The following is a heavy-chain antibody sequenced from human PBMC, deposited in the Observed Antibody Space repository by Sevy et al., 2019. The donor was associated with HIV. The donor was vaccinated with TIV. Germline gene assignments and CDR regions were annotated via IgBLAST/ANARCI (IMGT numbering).Heavy chain of an antibody. CDR2: IRQDGSEM. Sequence: GGSLRLSCAASRFTFSSFWMQWVRQAPGKGLEWVANIRQDGSEMYYVGSVKGRFTISRDNAKNALYLQMDGLRAEDTAVYYCARRYFDLWGQGTLVTVSS. J-gene: IGHJ4*02. CDR3: ARRYFDL. CDR1: RFTFSSFW. V-gene: IGHV3-7*03.